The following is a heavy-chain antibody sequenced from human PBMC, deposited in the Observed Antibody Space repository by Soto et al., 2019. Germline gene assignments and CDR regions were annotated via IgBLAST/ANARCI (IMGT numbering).Heavy chain of an antibody. Sequence: EVQLLQSGGGLVQPGGSLRLSCAASGFSFGNYVMNWVRQAPGKGLEWVSGISDSGGSSSSADSVKGRFTVSRDNSKNTLYPQMDSLTGDDTAVYYCTKGGDSWSGYAQHWGQGALVTVAS. V-gene: IGHV3-23*01. J-gene: IGHJ1*01. CDR2: ISDSGGSS. CDR3: TKGGDSWSGYAQH. CDR1: GFSFGNYV. D-gene: IGHD3-3*01.